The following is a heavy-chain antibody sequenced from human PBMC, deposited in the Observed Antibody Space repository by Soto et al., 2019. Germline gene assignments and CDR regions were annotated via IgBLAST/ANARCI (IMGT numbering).Heavy chain of an antibody. CDR3: AKEFCSPQAYWFFDL. CDR1: GFTYSTFG. V-gene: IGHV3-30*18. J-gene: IGHJ2*01. CDR2: IAADGLAQ. D-gene: IGHD3-3*01. Sequence: QVQLVESGGGVVQPGRSLRLSCAASGFTYSTFGMHWVRQAPGKGLEWVAVIAADGLAQYYADSVKGRFTISRDNSENTLFLQMNNLGAEDTAVYYCAKEFCSPQAYWFFDLWGRGTLVTVSS.